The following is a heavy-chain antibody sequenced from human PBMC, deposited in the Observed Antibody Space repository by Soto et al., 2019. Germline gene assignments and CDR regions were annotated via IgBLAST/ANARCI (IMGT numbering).Heavy chain of an antibody. CDR1: GFTFSSYG. D-gene: IGHD6-13*01. Sequence: VGSLRPSCAASGFTFSSYGMHWVRQAPGKGLEWVAVISYDGSNKYYADSVKGRFTISRDNSKNTLYLQMNSLRAEDTAVYYCAKQRPGIAAAGKTYYFDYWGQGTLVTVSS. CDR2: ISYDGSNK. J-gene: IGHJ4*02. CDR3: AKQRPGIAAAGKTYYFDY. V-gene: IGHV3-30*18.